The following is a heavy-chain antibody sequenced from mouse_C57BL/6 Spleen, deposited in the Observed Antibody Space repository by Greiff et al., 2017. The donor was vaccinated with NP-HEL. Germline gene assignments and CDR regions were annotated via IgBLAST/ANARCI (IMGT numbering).Heavy chain of an antibody. D-gene: IGHD1-1*01. J-gene: IGHJ1*03. CDR2: ISSGSSTI. Sequence: EVQGVESGGGLVKPGGSLKLSCAASGFTFSDYGMHWVRQAPEKGLEWVAYISSGSSTIYYADTVKGRFTISRDNAKNTLFLQVTSLRSEDTAMYYCARRDYYGSSYWYFDVWGTGTTVTVSS. CDR3: ARRDYYGSSYWYFDV. CDR1: GFTFSDYG. V-gene: IGHV5-17*01.